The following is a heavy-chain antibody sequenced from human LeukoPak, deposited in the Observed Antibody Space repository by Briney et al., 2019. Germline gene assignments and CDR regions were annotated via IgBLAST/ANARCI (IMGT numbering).Heavy chain of an antibody. CDR2: IIPIFGTA. D-gene: IGHD5-18*01. J-gene: IGHJ4*02. V-gene: IGHV1-69*05. CDR3: ARENDGYSYGYTFDY. CDR1: GGSFSSYA. Sequence: SVKVSCKATGGSFSSYAISWVRQAPGQGLEWMGRIIPIFGTANHAQKFQGRVTITTDESTSTAYMELSSLRSEDTAVYYCARENDGYSYGYTFDYWGQGTLVTVSS.